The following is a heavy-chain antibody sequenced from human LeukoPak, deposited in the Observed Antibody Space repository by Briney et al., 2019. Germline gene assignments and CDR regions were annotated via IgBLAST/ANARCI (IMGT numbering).Heavy chain of an antibody. CDR1: GYTFTSYY. Sequence: ASVKVSCKASGYTFTSYYMHWVRQAPGQGLEWMGLINPSGSSTSYAQKFQGRLSLTRDMSTSTDYMELSSLRSEDTAVYYCARDNSVGDNAWWFDPWGQGTPVTVSS. J-gene: IGHJ5*02. V-gene: IGHV1-46*01. CDR2: INPSGSST. D-gene: IGHD1-26*01. CDR3: ARDNSVGDNAWWFDP.